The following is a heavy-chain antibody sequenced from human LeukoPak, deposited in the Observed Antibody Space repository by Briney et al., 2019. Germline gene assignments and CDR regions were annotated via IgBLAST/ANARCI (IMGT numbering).Heavy chain of an antibody. Sequence: PSETLSLTCTVSGGSISSYYWSWIRQPPGKGLEWIGEINHSGGTKYNPSLKSRVTISMDTPENQFSLKLSSVTAADTAVYYCARIRCGHTNGICYNYWGQGTLVTVSS. CDR3: ARIRCGHTNGICYNY. CDR2: INHSGGT. D-gene: IGHD2-8*01. J-gene: IGHJ4*02. V-gene: IGHV4-34*01. CDR1: GGSISSYY.